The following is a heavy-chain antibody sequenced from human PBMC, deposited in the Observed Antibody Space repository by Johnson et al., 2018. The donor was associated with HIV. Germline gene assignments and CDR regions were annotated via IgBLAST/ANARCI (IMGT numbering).Heavy chain of an antibody. CDR3: TTEDSSGYNSLGAFDI. J-gene: IGHJ3*02. Sequence: VPLVEFGGGLVTPGGSLRLSCVASGFTFSNTWMSWVRQAPGKGLEWVGRIKSKTDGGTTDYAAPVKGRFTISRDDSKNSLYLQLNSLKTEDTAVYYCTTEDSSGYNSLGAFDIWGPGTMVTVSS. CDR2: IKSKTDGGTT. D-gene: IGHD3-22*01. CDR1: GFTFSNTW. V-gene: IGHV3-15*01.